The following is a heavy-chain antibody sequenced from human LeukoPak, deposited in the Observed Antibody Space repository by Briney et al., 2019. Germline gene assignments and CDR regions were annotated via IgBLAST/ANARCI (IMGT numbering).Heavy chain of an antibody. CDR3: ARDKGQQLVRQGYAFDI. D-gene: IGHD6-13*01. J-gene: IGHJ3*02. CDR2: ISYDGSNK. CDR1: GFTFASYT. Sequence: PGGSLRLSCSASGFTFASYTMHWVRQAPGKGLEWVAVISYDGSNKYYADSVKGRFTISRDNSKNTLCLQMNSLRAEDTAVYYCARDKGQQLVRQGYAFDIWGQGTMVTVSS. V-gene: IGHV3-30-3*01.